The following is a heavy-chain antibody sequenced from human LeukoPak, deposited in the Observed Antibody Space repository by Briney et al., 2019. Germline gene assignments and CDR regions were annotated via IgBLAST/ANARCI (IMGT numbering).Heavy chain of an antibody. CDR1: GFPFSSYW. CDR2: IKQDGSKK. V-gene: IGHV3-7*04. CDR3: TRVGYIDEGIDY. J-gene: IGHJ4*02. D-gene: IGHD5-24*01. Sequence: GGSLRLSCVASGFPFSSYWTTWVRQAPGKGLEWVANIKQDGSKKSYVDSVKGRFTISRDNAKNSLYLQMNSLRAEDTAIYYCTRVGYIDEGIDYWGQGTLVTVSS.